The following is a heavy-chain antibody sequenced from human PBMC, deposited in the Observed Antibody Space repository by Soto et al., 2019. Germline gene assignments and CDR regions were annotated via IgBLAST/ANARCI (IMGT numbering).Heavy chain of an antibody. CDR3: ARAFVFSSGWSWLDY. V-gene: IGHV3-21*01. CDR2: ISSSSSYI. J-gene: IGHJ4*02. CDR1: GFTFSSYS. D-gene: IGHD6-19*01. Sequence: GGSLRLSCAASGFTFSSYSMNWVRQAPGKGLEWVSSISSSSSYIYYADSVKGRFTISRDNAKNSLYLQMNSLRAEDTAVYYCARAFVFSSGWSWLDYWGQGTLVTVSS.